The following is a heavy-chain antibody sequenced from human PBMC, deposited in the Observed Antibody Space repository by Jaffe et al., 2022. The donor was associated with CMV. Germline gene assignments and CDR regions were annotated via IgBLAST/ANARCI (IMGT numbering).Heavy chain of an antibody. V-gene: IGHV3-48*03. CDR3: ARGGDYSDY. CDR1: GFTFSNYE. J-gene: IGHJ4*02. Sequence: EVQLVESGGGLVQPGGSLRLSCAASGFTFSNYEMTWVRRAPGKGLEWVSYISGSGFTIYYADSVKGRFTISRDNAKKSLYLQMNSLRGEDTAVYYCARGGDYSDYWGQGTLVTVSS. CDR2: ISGSGFTI.